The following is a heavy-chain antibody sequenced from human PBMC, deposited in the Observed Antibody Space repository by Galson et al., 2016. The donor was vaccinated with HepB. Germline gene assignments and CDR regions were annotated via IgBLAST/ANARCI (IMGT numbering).Heavy chain of an antibody. CDR3: ARALLSFYDSSGYYYVMPHDAFDI. V-gene: IGHV3-7*03. CDR2: IKQDGSEK. CDR1: GFTFSSYW. D-gene: IGHD3-22*01. J-gene: IGHJ3*02. Sequence: SLRLSCAASGFTFSSYWMTWVRQAPGKGLEWVANIKQDGSEKYYVDSVKGRFTISRDNAKNSLYLQMNSLRAEDTAVYYCARALLSFYDSSGYYYVMPHDAFDIWGQGTVVTVSS.